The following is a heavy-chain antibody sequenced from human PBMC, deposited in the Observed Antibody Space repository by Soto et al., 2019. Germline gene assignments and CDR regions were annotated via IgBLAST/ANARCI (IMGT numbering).Heavy chain of an antibody. CDR1: GFTFSSYA. J-gene: IGHJ4*02. Sequence: GGSLRLSCAASGFTFSSYAMTWVRQGPGRGLEWVSAIGGSGGSTYHADSVKGRFTISRDNSKKTLYRQMYSLRVEDSAVYYCVRGSGFLLDQWGQGTPVTVSS. D-gene: IGHD6-19*01. V-gene: IGHV3-23*01. CDR2: IGGSGGST. CDR3: VRGSGFLLDQ.